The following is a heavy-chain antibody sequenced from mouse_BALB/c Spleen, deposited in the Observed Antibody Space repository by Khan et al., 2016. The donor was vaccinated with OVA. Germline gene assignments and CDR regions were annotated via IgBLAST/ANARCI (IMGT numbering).Heavy chain of an antibody. CDR2: ISSGGSYT. D-gene: IGHD1-1*01. Sequence: DVMLVGSGGDLVKPEGSLKLSCAASGFTFSTYGMSWVRQTPDKRLEWVATISSGGSYTYYPDSVQGRFTISRDNAKNTLYLQMSSLKSEDTAMFYCARLAYYYDSEGFAYWGQGTLVTVSA. J-gene: IGHJ3*01. V-gene: IGHV5-6*02. CDR3: ARLAYYYDSEGFAY. CDR1: GFTFSTYG.